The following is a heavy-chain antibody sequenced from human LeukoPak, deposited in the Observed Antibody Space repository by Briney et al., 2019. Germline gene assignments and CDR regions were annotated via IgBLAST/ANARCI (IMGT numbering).Heavy chain of an antibody. CDR3: ARDRGYYGSGSTRRYYYYIAV. J-gene: IGHJ6*03. D-gene: IGHD3-10*01. CDR1: GYTFTGYY. V-gene: IGHV1-2*02. Sequence: ASVKVSCKASGYTFTGYYMHWVRQAPGQGLEWMGWINPNSGGTNYAQKFQGRVTMTRDTSISTAYMELSRLRSGDTAMYYCARDRGYYGSGSTRRYYYYIAVWGKGATVTISS. CDR2: INPNSGGT.